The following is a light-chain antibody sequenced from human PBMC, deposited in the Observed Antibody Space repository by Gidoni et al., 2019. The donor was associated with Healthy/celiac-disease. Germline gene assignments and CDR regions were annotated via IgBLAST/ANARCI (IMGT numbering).Light chain of an antibody. CDR2: DVS. CDR3: SSYTSSSSGV. CDR1: SSDVGGYNY. Sequence: QSALTQPSSVSGSPGPSITISCTGTSSDVGGYNYVPWYQQHPGKAPKIMIYDVSNRPSGVSNRFSGSKSGNTASLTSSGLQAEDEADYYCSSYTSSSSGVFGTGTKVTVL. J-gene: IGLJ1*01. V-gene: IGLV2-14*03.